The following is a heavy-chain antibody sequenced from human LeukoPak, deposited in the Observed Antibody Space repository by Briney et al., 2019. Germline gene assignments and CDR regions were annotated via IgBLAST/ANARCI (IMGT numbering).Heavy chain of an antibody. J-gene: IGHJ4*02. CDR1: GYTFTGYY. D-gene: IGHD2-21*02. V-gene: IGHV1-2*04. Sequence: GASVKVSCKASGYTFTGYYMHWVRQAPGQGLEWMGWINPNSGGTNYAQKFQGWVTMTRDTSISTAYMELSRLRSDDTAVYYCARGSEEGVTAPEYYFDYWGQGTLVTVSS. CDR2: INPNSGGT. CDR3: ARGSEEGVTAPEYYFDY.